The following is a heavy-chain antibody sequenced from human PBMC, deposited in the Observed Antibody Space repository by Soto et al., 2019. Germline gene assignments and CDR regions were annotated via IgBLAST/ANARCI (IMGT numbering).Heavy chain of an antibody. Sequence: SETLSLTCAVSGGSINSGAYSWNWIRQPLGKGLEWIGYIYHSGNTYYNPSLKSRATISVDRSKNQFSLKLSSVTAADTAVYYCARAQGKKPSYYDFWSGYPWFDPWGQGTLVTVSS. CDR1: GGSINSGAYS. CDR2: IYHSGNT. V-gene: IGHV4-30-2*01. J-gene: IGHJ5*02. CDR3: ARAQGKKPSYYDFWSGYPWFDP. D-gene: IGHD3-3*01.